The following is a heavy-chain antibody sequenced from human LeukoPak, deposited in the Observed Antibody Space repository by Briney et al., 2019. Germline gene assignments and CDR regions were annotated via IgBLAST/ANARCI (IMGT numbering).Heavy chain of an antibody. CDR1: GFTFSSYW. J-gene: IGHJ4*02. CDR3: ARAGGYSSSSSAGL. Sequence: GGSLRLSCAASGFTFSSYWMSWVRQTPGKGLEWVAIILQDGSEKHYVASVKSRFTISRDNAKKSVYLQMNSLRAGDTAVYYCARAGGYSSSSSAGLWGQGTLVTVSS. V-gene: IGHV3-7*01. CDR2: ILQDGSEK. D-gene: IGHD6-6*01.